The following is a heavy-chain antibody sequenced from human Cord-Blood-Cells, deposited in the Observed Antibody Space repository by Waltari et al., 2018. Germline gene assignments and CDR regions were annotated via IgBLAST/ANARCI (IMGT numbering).Heavy chain of an antibody. J-gene: IGHJ6*03. CDR2: INHSGST. CDR3: ARHLRDSSGYYYDYYYYYYMDV. CDR1: GGSFSGYY. V-gene: IGHV4-34*01. Sequence: QVQLQQWGAGLLKPSATLSLTCAVYGGSFSGYYWRWIRQPPGKGLAWIGEINHSGSTNYNPSLKSRVTISVDTSKNQFSLKLSSVTAADTAVYYCARHLRDSSGYYYDYYYYYYMDVWGKGTTVTISS. D-gene: IGHD3-22*01.